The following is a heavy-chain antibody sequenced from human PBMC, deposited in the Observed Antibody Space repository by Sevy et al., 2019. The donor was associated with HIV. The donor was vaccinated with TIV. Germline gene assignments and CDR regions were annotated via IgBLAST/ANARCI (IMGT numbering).Heavy chain of an antibody. J-gene: IGHJ4*02. D-gene: IGHD3-16*01. V-gene: IGHV3-7*01. CDR1: GFTFSANW. CDR2: IKADGSDK. CDR3: AHETFGRFES. Sequence: GGSLRLSCAASGFTFSANWMNWVRQAPGKGLEWVANIKADGSDKHYVDSVEGRFTITRDNAKNLLFLQMNSLRVEDTTVYYCAHETFGRFESWGQGTLVTVSS.